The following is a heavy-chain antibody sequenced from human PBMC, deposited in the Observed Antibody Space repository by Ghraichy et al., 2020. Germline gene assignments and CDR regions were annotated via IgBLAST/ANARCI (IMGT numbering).Heavy chain of an antibody. Sequence: SETLSLTCAVYGGSFSGYYWSWIRQPPGKGLEWIGEINHSGSTNYNPSLKSRVTISVDTSKNQFSLKLSSVTAADTAVYYCARTDYSNYWYFDLWGRGTLVTVSS. CDR1: GGSFSGYY. J-gene: IGHJ2*01. D-gene: IGHD4-11*01. V-gene: IGHV4-34*01. CDR3: ARTDYSNYWYFDL. CDR2: INHSGST.